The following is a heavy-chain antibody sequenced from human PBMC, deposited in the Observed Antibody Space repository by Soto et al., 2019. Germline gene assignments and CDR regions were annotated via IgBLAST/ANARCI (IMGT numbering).Heavy chain of an antibody. CDR2: IRSKAYGGTT. V-gene: IGHV3-49*04. CDR1: GFTFSSYA. J-gene: IGHJ5*02. Sequence: GGSLRLSCAASGFTFSSYAMSWVRQAPGKGLEWVGFIRSKAYGGTTEYAASVKGRFTISRDDSKSIAYLQMNSLKTEDTAVYYCTSLRVVVAATTPSAFDPWGQGTLVTVSS. D-gene: IGHD2-15*01. CDR3: TSLRVVVAATTPSAFDP.